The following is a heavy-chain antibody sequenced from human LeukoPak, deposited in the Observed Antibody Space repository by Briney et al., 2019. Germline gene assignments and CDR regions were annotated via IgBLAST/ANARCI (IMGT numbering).Heavy chain of an antibody. Sequence: PSETLSLTCAVYGGSFSGHYWSWIRQPPGKGLEWIGEINHRGGTNYNPSLKSRVTISADTSNNQFSLKLRSVTAADTAVYYCTRAGPNYYYYGLDVWGQGTTVTVSS. CDR1: GGSFSGHY. J-gene: IGHJ6*02. CDR3: TRAGPNYYYYGLDV. V-gene: IGHV4-34*01. CDR2: INHRGGT. D-gene: IGHD3-10*01.